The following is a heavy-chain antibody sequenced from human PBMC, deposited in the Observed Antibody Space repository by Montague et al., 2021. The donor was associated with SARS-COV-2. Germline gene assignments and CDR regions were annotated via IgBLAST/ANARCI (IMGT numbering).Heavy chain of an antibody. V-gene: IGHV4-59*01. CDR2: IYYSGST. CDR1: GGSISSYY. CDR3: ARGSRIRICRSGYWFDS. D-gene: IGHD3-3*01. Sequence: SETLSLTCTVSGGSISSYYWSWIRQPPGKGLEWIGYIYYSGSTNYNPSLKSRVTISVDTSKNQFSLKLSSVTAADTAVYYCARGSRIRICRSGYWFDSWGQGTLVTVSS. J-gene: IGHJ5*01.